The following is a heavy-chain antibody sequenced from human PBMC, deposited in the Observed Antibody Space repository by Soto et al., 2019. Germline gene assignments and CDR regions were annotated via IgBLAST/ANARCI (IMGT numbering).Heavy chain of an antibody. CDR1: GGSISSYY. D-gene: IGHD6-19*01. Sequence: SETLSLTCTVSGGSISSYYWSWIRQPPGKGLEWIGYIYYSGSTNYNPSHKSRVTISVNTSKNQFSLKLSSVTAADTAVYYCARAGYSSGWYGSYYYYMDVWGKGTTVTVSS. CDR3: ARAGYSSGWYGSYYYYMDV. CDR2: IYYSGST. V-gene: IGHV4-59*01. J-gene: IGHJ6*03.